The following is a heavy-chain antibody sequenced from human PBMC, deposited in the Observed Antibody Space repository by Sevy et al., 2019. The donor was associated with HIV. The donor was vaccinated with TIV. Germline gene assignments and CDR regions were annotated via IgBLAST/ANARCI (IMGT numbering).Heavy chain of an antibody. CDR2: INSDGSST. D-gene: IGHD1-1*01. CDR3: YNEPVSDYYYGIDV. V-gene: IGHV3-74*01. J-gene: IGHJ6*02. CDR1: GFTFSSYW. Sequence: GGSLRLSCAASGFTFSSYWMHWVRQAPGKGLVWVSRINSDGSSTTYADSVKGRFTSSRDKAKNTMYLQMNSLRAEDTDVYYCYNEPVSDYYYGIDVWGQGTMVTVSS.